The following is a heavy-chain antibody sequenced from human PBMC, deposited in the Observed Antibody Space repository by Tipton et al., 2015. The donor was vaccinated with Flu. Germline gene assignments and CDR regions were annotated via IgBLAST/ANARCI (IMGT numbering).Heavy chain of an antibody. J-gene: IGHJ4*02. V-gene: IGHV4-39*07. CDR2: MFHSGST. D-gene: IGHD5-12*01. CDR3: VSDRGWMTEDF. CDR1: GGSISSSSHH. Sequence: TLSLTCTVSGGSISSSSHHWGWIRQPPGKGLEWIGCMFHSGSTYYNPSLKSRVTISLDTSKNQSSLKLSSVTAADTAVYYCVSDRGWMTEDFWGPGTLVTVSS.